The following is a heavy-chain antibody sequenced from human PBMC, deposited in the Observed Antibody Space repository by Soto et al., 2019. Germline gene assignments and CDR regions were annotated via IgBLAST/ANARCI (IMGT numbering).Heavy chain of an antibody. CDR1: GYTFSNYD. J-gene: IGHJ4*02. V-gene: IGHV1-8*01. D-gene: IGHD3-10*01. Sequence: QVQLVQSGAELKKPGDSVKVYCKASGYTFSNYDMNWVRQATGQGPEWIGWVNPNNGDTGYAQKFQGRVTLTTDISTTTAYMELTSLRSEDTAIYYCAKVSRKGSAIDFDYWGQGTLITVSS. CDR2: VNPNNGDT. CDR3: AKVSRKGSAIDFDY.